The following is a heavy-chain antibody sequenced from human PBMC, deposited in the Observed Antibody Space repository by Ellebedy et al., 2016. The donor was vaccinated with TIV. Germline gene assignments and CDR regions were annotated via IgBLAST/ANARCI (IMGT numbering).Heavy chain of an antibody. Sequence: AASVKVSCKASGGTFTSYAISWVRQAPGQGLEWMGGIIPNLGTANYAKKFQGRVKISTDESTTTAYMELSSLRSEDTAVYFCARDPHIASPGTYFDCWGQGTLVTVSS. CDR1: GGTFTSYA. CDR3: ARDPHIASPGTYFDC. CDR2: IIPNLGTA. V-gene: IGHV1-69*05. J-gene: IGHJ4*02. D-gene: IGHD6-13*01.